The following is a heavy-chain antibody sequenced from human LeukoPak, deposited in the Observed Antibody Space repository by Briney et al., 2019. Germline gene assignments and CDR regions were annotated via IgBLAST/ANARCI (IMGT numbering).Heavy chain of an antibody. Sequence: PGGSLRLSCAASGFTFSSYSMNWVRQAPGKGLEWVAVIAYDGSDEYYADSVKGRFTISRDNSKNTVYLQMNSLRAEDTAMYYCAKDRSSTLYYYGMDVWGPGTTVTVSS. CDR2: IAYDGSDE. J-gene: IGHJ6*02. CDR1: GFTFSSYS. V-gene: IGHV3-30*18. D-gene: IGHD6-13*01. CDR3: AKDRSSTLYYYGMDV.